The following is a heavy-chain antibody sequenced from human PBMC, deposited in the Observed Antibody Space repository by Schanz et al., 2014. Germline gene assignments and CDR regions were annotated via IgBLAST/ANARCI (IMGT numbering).Heavy chain of an antibody. CDR2: IWNNGVTK. CDR1: GFSLNTYG. D-gene: IGHD4-17*01. Sequence: QVQLLQFGGGVVQPGRSLILSCSVSGFSLNTYGIHWFRQPAGKGLEWVAVIWNNGVTKYYADSVRGRFTISRVRFQNTLYLRMSSLRAEDTAVYYCARPRFDYGEVDYWGQGTLVTVSS. CDR3: ARPRFDYGEVDY. V-gene: IGHV3-33*01. J-gene: IGHJ4*02.